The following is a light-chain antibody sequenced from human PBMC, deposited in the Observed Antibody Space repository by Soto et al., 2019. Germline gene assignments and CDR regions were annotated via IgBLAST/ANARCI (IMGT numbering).Light chain of an antibody. J-gene: IGKJ1*01. Sequence: DIVMTQSPDSLAVSLGERTTINCKSSQSVLYSSNDKNYLAWYQLKPGQPPKLIIYWASTRESAVPERFSGSGSGTDFTLTISSLQAEDVAVYYCQQYDSTPWTFGQGTKVEIK. CDR3: QQYDSTPWT. CDR1: QSVLYSSNDKNY. V-gene: IGKV4-1*01. CDR2: WAS.